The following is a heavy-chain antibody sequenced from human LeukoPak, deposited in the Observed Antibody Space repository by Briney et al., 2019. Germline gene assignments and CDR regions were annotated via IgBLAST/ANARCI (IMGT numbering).Heavy chain of an antibody. CDR2: INHNGNVN. CDR1: GFTFSSYW. Sequence: GGSLRLSCAASGFTFSSYWMNWARQAPGKGLEWVASINHNGNVNYYVDSVKGRFTISRDNAKNSLYLQMSNLRAEDTAVYFFARGGGLDVWGQGATVTVSS. D-gene: IGHD3-16*01. CDR3: ARGGGLDV. J-gene: IGHJ6*02. V-gene: IGHV3-7*03.